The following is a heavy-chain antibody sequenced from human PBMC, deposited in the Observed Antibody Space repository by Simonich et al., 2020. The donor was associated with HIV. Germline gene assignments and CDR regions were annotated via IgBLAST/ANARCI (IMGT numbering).Heavy chain of an antibody. D-gene: IGHD6-13*01. CDR3: ARLTAGGLGEYFQH. J-gene: IGHJ1*01. V-gene: IGHV4-34*01. Sequence: QVQLQQWGAGLLKPSETLSLTCAVYGGSFSGYYWSWIRQPPGKGLEWIGEINHSGRTNDNPSPKSRGTISVDTSKNQFSLKLSSVTAADTAVYYCARLTAGGLGEYFQHWGQGTLVTVSS. CDR2: INHSGRT. CDR1: GGSFSGYY.